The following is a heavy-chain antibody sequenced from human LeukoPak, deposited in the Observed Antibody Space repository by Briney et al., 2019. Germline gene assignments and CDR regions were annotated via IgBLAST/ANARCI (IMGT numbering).Heavy chain of an antibody. D-gene: IGHD5-24*01. Sequence: ASVKFSCKASGYTFTSYPMNWVRQAPGQGLDWMGWSNTNTGNPPYAQGVTGRFVLSLATSVRPAYLQLSSLKAEDTAVYYCARLRAGYNWFDYWGQGTLVTVSS. CDR1: GYTFTSYP. CDR2: SNTNTGNP. CDR3: ARLRAGYNWFDY. J-gene: IGHJ4*02. V-gene: IGHV7-4-1*02.